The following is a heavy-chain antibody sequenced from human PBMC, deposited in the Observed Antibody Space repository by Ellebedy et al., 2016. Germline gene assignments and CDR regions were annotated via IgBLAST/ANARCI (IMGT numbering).Heavy chain of an antibody. CDR2: IYYSGST. CDR1: GGSISSYY. CDR3: ASLRPQK. Sequence: GSLRLSCTVSGGSISSYYWSWIRQPPGKGLEWIGYIYYSGSTNYNPSLKSRVTISVDTSKNQFSLKLSSVTAADTAVYYCASLRPQKWGQGTLVTVSS. V-gene: IGHV4-59*08. J-gene: IGHJ4*02.